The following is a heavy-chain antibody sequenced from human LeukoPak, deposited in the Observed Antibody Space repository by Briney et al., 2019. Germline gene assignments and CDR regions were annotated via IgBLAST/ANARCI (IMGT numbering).Heavy chain of an antibody. V-gene: IGHV3-33*01. CDR1: GFTFSSYG. D-gene: IGHD2-2*01. CDR3: ARDHPYCSSTSCYAEAFDI. CDR2: IWYDGSNK. J-gene: IGHJ3*02. Sequence: GRSLRHSCAASGFTFSSYGMHWVRQAPGKGLEWVAVIWYDGSNKYDADSVKGRFTISRDNSKNTLYLQMNSLRAEDTAVYYCARDHPYCSSTSCYAEAFDIWGQGTMVTVSS.